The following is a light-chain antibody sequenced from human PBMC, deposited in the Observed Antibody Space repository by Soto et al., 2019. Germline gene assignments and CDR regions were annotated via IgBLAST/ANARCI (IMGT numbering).Light chain of an antibody. V-gene: IGKV1-27*01. J-gene: IGKJ4*01. CDR1: QDISDR. Sequence: DIQMTQSPTSLSASVGDSVTITCRASQDISDRLAWYQQKPGKVPKLLIYHTSTLHSGVPSRFSGSGSGTDFTLTISSLQAEDFATYHCQAYKTAPVTFGGGTKVE. CDR3: QAYKTAPVT. CDR2: HTS.